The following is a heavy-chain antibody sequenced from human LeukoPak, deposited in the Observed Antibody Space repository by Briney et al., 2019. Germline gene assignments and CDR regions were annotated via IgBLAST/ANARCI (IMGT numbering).Heavy chain of an antibody. J-gene: IGHJ4*02. CDR1: GGSLSSSIYY. CDR3: ARTPQLERGGQLIDY. V-gene: IGHV4-39*07. CDR2: IYYSGST. Sequence: SSETLSLTCTVSGGSLSSSIYYWGWIRQPPGKGLEWIGSIYYSGSTSHNPSLKNRVTISVDTSKNQFSLKLNSVTAADTAVYYCARTPQLERGGQLIDYWGQGTLVAVSS. D-gene: IGHD1-1*01.